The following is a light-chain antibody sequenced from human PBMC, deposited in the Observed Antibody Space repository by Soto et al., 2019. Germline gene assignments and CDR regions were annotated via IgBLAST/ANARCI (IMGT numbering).Light chain of an antibody. CDR1: QSVSNN. Sequence: EILMTQSPATLSVSPGERATLSCRASQSVSNNLAWYQQKPGQAPRLLIYYASTRATGIPARFSGSGSGTEFLLTIISLQSEDFALYYCQQYNNWPPITFGQGTRLEIK. CDR3: QQYNNWPPIT. J-gene: IGKJ5*01. V-gene: IGKV3-15*01. CDR2: YAS.